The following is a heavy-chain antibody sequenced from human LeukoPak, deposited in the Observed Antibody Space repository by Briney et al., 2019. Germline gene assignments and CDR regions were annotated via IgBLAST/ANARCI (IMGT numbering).Heavy chain of an antibody. CDR3: ARDGLVGYCSGGSCGWFDP. CDR2: IYSGGST. CDR1: GFTVSSNY. D-gene: IGHD2-15*01. Sequence: GGSLRLSCAASGFTVSSNYMSWVRQAPGKGLEWVSVIYSGGSTYYADSVKGRFTISRDNSKNTLYLQMNSLRAEDTAVYYCARDGLVGYCSGGSCGWFDPWGQGTLVTVSS. J-gene: IGHJ5*02. V-gene: IGHV3-53*01.